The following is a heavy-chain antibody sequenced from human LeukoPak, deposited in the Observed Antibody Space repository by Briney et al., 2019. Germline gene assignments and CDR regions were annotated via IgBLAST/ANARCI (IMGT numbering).Heavy chain of an antibody. CDR2: IKTDGSST. D-gene: IGHD1-7*01. CDR3: GRAGNYRIDY. J-gene: IGHJ4*02. Sequence: GGSLRLSCSASGFTFSSYWMQWVRQPPGKALVWVSRIKTDGSSTSYADSVKGRFTISRDNAKNTVYLQMNSLRAEDTAVYYCGRAGNYRIDYWGQGTLVTVYS. CDR1: GFTFSSYW. V-gene: IGHV3-74*01.